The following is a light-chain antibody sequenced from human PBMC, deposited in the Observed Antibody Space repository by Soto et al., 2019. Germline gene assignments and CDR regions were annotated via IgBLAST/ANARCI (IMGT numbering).Light chain of an antibody. CDR2: STS. V-gene: IGLV7-43*01. J-gene: IGLJ3*02. CDR3: LLKYGGAWV. Sequence: QAVVTQEPSLTVSPGGTVTLTCASSTGAVTSGYYPNWFQQKPGQAPRALIYSTSNRHPWTPARFSGSLLGGKAALTLSGVQPEDEAEYYCLLKYGGAWVFGGGTKLTVL. CDR1: TGAVTSGYY.